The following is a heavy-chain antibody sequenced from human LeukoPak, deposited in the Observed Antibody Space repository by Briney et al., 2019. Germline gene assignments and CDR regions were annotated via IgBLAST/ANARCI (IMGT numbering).Heavy chain of an antibody. CDR1: GFTFSSYE. J-gene: IGHJ4*02. CDR2: ITTSGSTI. CDR3: ARAPPYCSGGACYFDY. Sequence: PGGSLRLSCAASGFTFSSYEMNWVRQAPGKGLEWVSYITTSGSTIYYADSVKGRFTISRDNAKNSLYLQMNSLRAEDTAVYYCARAPPYCSGGACYFDYWGQGTLVTVSS. V-gene: IGHV3-48*03. D-gene: IGHD2-15*01.